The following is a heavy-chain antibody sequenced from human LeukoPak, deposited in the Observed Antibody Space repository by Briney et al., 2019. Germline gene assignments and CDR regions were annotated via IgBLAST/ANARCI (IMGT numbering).Heavy chain of an antibody. D-gene: IGHD2-2*01. CDR1: GYSFTSYW. CDR2: IYPGDSDT. CDR3: ARQGDCSSTSCYRYDAFGI. J-gene: IGHJ3*02. Sequence: GESLKISCKGSGYSFTSYWIGWVRQMPGKGLEWMGIIYPGDSDTRYSPSFQGQVTISADKSISTAYLQWSSLKASDTAMYYCARQGDCSSTSCYRYDAFGIWGQGTMVTVSS. V-gene: IGHV5-51*01.